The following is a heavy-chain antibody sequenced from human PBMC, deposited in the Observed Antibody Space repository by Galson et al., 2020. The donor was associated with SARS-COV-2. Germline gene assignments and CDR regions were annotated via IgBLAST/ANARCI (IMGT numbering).Heavy chain of an antibody. V-gene: IGHV4-39*01. J-gene: IGHJ6*04. CDR2: IYYSGST. CDR3: ASHSLSYDYSGMEV. Sequence: ETSESLSLTCTVSGGSISSSSYYWGWIRQPPAKGLEWIGTIYYSGSTYYNPSLKSRVTISVDMSKHQFSLQLSSVTAADTAVYYCASHSLSYDYSGMEVWGKGTTVTVSS. CDR1: GGSISSSSYY.